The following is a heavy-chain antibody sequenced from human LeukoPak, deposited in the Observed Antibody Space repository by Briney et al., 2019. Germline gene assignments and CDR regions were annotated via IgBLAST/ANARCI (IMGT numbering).Heavy chain of an antibody. CDR2: MYHSGST. J-gene: IGHJ5*02. D-gene: IGHD3-3*01. V-gene: IGHV4-38-2*01. Sequence: PSETLSLTCVVSGYSISSGFHWGWIRQPPGKGLEWIGSMYHSGSTYYNPSLKSRVTISVDTSKNQFSLKLSSVTAADTAVYYCARQPADFWSPNWFDPWGQGTLVTVSS. CDR3: ARQPADFWSPNWFDP. CDR1: GYSISSGFH.